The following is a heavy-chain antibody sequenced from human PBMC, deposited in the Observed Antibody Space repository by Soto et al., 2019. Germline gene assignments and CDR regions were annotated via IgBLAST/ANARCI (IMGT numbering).Heavy chain of an antibody. D-gene: IGHD4-17*01. J-gene: IGHJ4*02. CDR2: IYYSGST. CDR1: GGSISSGNYY. V-gene: IGHV4-30-4*01. CDR3: ARGTTTVTTFES. Sequence: PSETLSLTCTVSGGSISSGNYYGSWSRQPPGKGLEWIGDIYYSGSTYYNPSLKSRVTKSVDTSNHQLYRKMSSVTAAYTAVYYCARGTTTVTTFESWGQGTLVTVSS.